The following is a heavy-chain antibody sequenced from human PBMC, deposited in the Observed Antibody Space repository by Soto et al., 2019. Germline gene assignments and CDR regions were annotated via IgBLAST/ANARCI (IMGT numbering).Heavy chain of an antibody. Sequence: QVQLLESGGGLVKPGGSLRLSCAASGFTFSDYYMSWIRQAPGKGLEWVSYISSSGSTIYYADSVKGRFTISRDNAKNSLYVQMNTVRAEHTAVYYCARDTSSAYEAPLPDLDSWGQGTLVHVSS. CDR3: ARDTSSAYEAPLPDLDS. CDR2: ISSSGSTI. D-gene: IGHD6-6*01. V-gene: IGHV3-11*01. J-gene: IGHJ4*02. CDR1: GFTFSDYY.